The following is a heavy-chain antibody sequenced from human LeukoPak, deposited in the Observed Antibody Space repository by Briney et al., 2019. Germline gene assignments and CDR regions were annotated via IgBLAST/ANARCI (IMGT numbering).Heavy chain of an antibody. CDR3: ASTSQKITIFGVAPSYYFDY. CDR1: GGTISSYS. Sequence: SETLCLTCTVSGGTISSYSRSWIRQPPGKGLEWIGRIYTSGSTNYYPFRKSRVTMSVDTSKNQFSLKLSSVTAADTAVYYCASTSQKITIFGVAPSYYFDYWGQGTLVTVSS. CDR2: IYTSGST. V-gene: IGHV4-4*07. D-gene: IGHD3-3*01. J-gene: IGHJ4*02.